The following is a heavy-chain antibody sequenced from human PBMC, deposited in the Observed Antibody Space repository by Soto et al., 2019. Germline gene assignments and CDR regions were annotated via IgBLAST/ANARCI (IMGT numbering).Heavy chain of an antibody. CDR2: INHSGST. D-gene: IGHD6-13*01. Sequence: PSETLSLTCAVYGGSFSGYYWSWIRQPPGKGLEWIGEINHSGSTNYNPSLKSRVTISVDTSKNQFSLKLSSVTAADTAVYYCARGGQQPILTWFAPWGQGPLVPVPS. V-gene: IGHV4-34*01. J-gene: IGHJ5*02. CDR3: ARGGQQPILTWFAP. CDR1: GGSFSGYY.